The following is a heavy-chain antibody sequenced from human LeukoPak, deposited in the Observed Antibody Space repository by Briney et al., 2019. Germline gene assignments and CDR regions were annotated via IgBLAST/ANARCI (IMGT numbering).Heavy chain of an antibody. CDR3: ARITKQWLVPY. D-gene: IGHD6-19*01. V-gene: IGHV3-23*01. J-gene: IGHJ4*02. CDR1: GFTFSSDW. CDR2: ISGSGGST. Sequence: GGSLRLSCAASGFTFSSDWMNWVRQAPGKGLEWVSAISGSGGSTYYADSVKGRFTISRDNSKNTLYLQMNSLRAEDTAVYYCARITKQWLVPYWGQGTLVTVSS.